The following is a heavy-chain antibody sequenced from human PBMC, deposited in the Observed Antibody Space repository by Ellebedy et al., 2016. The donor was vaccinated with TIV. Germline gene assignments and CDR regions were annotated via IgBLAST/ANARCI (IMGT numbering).Heavy chain of an antibody. V-gene: IGHV3-23*01. D-gene: IGHD4-23*01. CDR3: ARAHDYGGQRSEI. J-gene: IGHJ4*02. CDR2: ISGSGGST. CDR1: GFTFSSYA. Sequence: PGGSLRLSCAASGFTFSSYAMSWVRQAPGKGLEWVSAISGSGGSTYYADSVKGRFTISRDNSKNTLYLQMNSLRAEDTAVYYCARAHDYGGQRSEIWGQGTLVTVSS.